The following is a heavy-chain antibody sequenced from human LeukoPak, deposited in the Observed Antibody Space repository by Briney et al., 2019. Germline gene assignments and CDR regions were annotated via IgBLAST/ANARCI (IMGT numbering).Heavy chain of an antibody. D-gene: IGHD6-13*01. J-gene: IGHJ5*02. Sequence: SETLSLTCTVSGGSISSSSYYWGWIRQPPGKGLEWIGSIYYSGSTYYNPSLKSRVTISVDTSKNQFSLKLSSVTAADTAVYYCARRSSSWRTRGWFDPWGQGTLVTVSS. V-gene: IGHV4-39*07. CDR1: GGSISSSSYY. CDR3: ARRSSSWRTRGWFDP. CDR2: IYYSGST.